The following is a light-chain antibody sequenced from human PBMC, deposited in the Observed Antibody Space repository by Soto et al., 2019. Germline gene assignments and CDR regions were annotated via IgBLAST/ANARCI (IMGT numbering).Light chain of an antibody. CDR2: LGS. Sequence: DIVMTQSPLSLPVTPGEPASISCRSSQSLLHSNGYNYLDWYLQKPGQSPQLLIYLGSNRASGVPDRFSGSGSGTDFTLKISRVEAEDVGVYYCMQDLQTAFGQGTKVEIK. J-gene: IGKJ1*01. V-gene: IGKV2-28*01. CDR3: MQDLQTA. CDR1: QSLLHSNGYNY.